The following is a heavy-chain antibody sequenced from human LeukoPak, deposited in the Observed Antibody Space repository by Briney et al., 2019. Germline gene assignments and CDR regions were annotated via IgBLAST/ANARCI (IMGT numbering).Heavy chain of an antibody. J-gene: IGHJ1*01. CDR3: ARCGSDSSGLEYFQH. CDR1: GFSVTNNY. D-gene: IGHD3-22*01. CDR2: FYVGGAT. V-gene: IGHV3-53*01. Sequence: GGSLRLSCAVSGFSVTNNYMSWVRQAPGKGLEWVSVFYVGGATYYADSVKGRFTISRDNSKNTLYLQMNSLRAEDTAVYYCARCGSDSSGLEYFQHWGQGTLVTVSS.